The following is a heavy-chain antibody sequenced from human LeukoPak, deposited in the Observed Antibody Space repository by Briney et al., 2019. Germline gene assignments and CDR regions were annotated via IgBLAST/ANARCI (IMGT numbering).Heavy chain of an antibody. CDR1: GGSISSYY. J-gene: IGHJ4*02. CDR3: ARGTLRYDYVWGSYRYTYYFDY. Sequence: SETLSLTCTVSGGSISSYYWSWIRQPPGKGLEWIGYIYYSGSTNYNPSLKSRVTISVDTSKNQFSLKLSSVTAADTAVYYCARGTLRYDYVWGSYRYTYYFDYWGQGTLVTVSS. D-gene: IGHD3-16*02. CDR2: IYYSGST. V-gene: IGHV4-59*01.